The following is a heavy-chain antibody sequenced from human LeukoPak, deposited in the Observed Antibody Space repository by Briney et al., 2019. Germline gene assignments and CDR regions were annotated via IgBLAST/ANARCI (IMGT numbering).Heavy chain of an antibody. D-gene: IGHD6-19*01. CDR3: ARTKYSSGWTRSNWFDP. Sequence: GESLKISCKGSGYSFTSYWIGWVRQMPGKGLVWMGIIYPGDSDTRYSPSFQGQVTISADKSISTAYLQWSSLKASDTAMYYCARTKYSSGWTRSNWFDPWGQGTLVTVSS. CDR2: IYPGDSDT. CDR1: GYSFTSYW. V-gene: IGHV5-51*01. J-gene: IGHJ5*02.